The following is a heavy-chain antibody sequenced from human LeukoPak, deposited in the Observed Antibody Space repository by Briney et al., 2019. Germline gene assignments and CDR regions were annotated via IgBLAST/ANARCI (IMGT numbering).Heavy chain of an antibody. V-gene: IGHV1-18*01. CDR2: ISNHNVNT. CDR3: ARHGNALTHSEYFDY. D-gene: IGHD1-26*01. J-gene: IGHJ4*02. Sequence: GASVKVSCKASGYTFISYDISWVRQAPGQGLEWMGWISNHNVNTNSAQKLQGRVTITKDTSTSTAYLDLQSLRSDDTAIYYCARHGNALTHSEYFDYWGQGTLITVSS. CDR1: GYTFISYD.